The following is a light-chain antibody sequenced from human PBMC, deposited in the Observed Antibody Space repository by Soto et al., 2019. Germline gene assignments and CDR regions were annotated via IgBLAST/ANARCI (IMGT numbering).Light chain of an antibody. Sequence: EIVLTQSPATLSLSPGERATLSCRASQSVTTYLAWFQQKPGQAPRLLIYDAFNRATGIPPRFSGSGSGSDFTLTISSLEPEDSAVYYCQQRNYWPITFGQGTRLEIK. CDR3: QQRNYWPIT. CDR2: DAF. CDR1: QSVTTY. J-gene: IGKJ5*01. V-gene: IGKV3-11*01.